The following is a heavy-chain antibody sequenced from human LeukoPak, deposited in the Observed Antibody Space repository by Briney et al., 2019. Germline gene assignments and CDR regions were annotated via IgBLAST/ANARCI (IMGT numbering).Heavy chain of an antibody. CDR1: GGSISHYY. CDR2: IYYSGST. CDR3: GRGYYDSSGYLISYNWFDP. V-gene: IGHV4-59*01. D-gene: IGHD3-22*01. Sequence: PSETLSLTCTVSGGSISHYYWSWIRQPPGKGLEWIGYIYYSGSTNYNPSLKSRVTISVDTPKNQFSLKLSSVTAADTAVYYSGRGYYDSSGYLISYNWFDPWGQGTLVTVSS. J-gene: IGHJ5*02.